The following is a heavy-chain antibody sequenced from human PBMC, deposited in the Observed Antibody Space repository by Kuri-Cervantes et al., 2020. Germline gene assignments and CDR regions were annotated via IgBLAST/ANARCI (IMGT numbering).Heavy chain of an antibody. J-gene: IGHJ4*02. D-gene: IGHD3-22*01. CDR2: ISYDGSNK. CDR1: GFTFSSYG. V-gene: IGHV3-30*03. Sequence: LSLTCAASGFTFSSYGMHWVRQAPGKGLEWVAVISYDGSNKYYADSVKGRFTISRDNSKNTLYLQMNSLRAEDTAVYYCARDIYDSSGYYPDYWGQGTLVTVSS. CDR3: ARDIYDSSGYYPDY.